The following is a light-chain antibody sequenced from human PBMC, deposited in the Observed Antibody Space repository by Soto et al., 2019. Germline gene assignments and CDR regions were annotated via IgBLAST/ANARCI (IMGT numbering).Light chain of an antibody. CDR2: ATS. CDR3: QQYNSYPIT. Sequence: DVQMTQSPSSVSASVGDSVTITCRASQGIANYLSWFQQKPGKAPKALIYATSTLQTGVPSRFSSSGSGTDFTLTISSLQSEDFATYYCQQYNSYPITFGQGTRLEIK. V-gene: IGKV1-16*01. J-gene: IGKJ5*01. CDR1: QGIANY.